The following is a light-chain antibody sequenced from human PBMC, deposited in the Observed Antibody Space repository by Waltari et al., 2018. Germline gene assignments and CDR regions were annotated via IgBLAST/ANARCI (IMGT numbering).Light chain of an antibody. CDR3: QTWGTGIWV. CDR2: VNSDGSH. J-gene: IGLJ3*02. Sequence: QLVVTQPPSAPASLGASVNLTRPLTTRYANYSIPWHQQQQEKGHRYLMKVNSDGSHSKGDGIPDLFSGSSSGSERYLTISSLQAEDEADYYCQTWGTGIWVFGGGTKLTVL. CDR1: TRYANYS. V-gene: IGLV4-69*01.